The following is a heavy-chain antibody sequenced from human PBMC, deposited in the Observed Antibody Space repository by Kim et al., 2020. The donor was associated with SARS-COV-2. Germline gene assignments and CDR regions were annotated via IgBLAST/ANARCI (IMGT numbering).Heavy chain of an antibody. CDR1: GFTFSSYA. Sequence: GGSMRLSCAASGFTFSSYAMHWVRQAPGKGLEWVAVISYDGSNKYYVDYVKGRFTISRDNSKNPLYLQMNSLRAEDTAVYYCARDRHYSYYYGMDVWGQGTTVAVSS. J-gene: IGHJ6*02. V-gene: IGHV3-30*04. CDR3: ARDRHYSYYYGMDV. CDR2: ISYDGSNK.